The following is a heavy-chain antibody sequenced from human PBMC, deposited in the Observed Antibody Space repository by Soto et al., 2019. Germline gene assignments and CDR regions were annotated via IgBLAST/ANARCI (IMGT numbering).Heavy chain of an antibody. CDR2: IYYSGST. J-gene: IGHJ3*02. Sequence: PSETLSLTCTVSGGSISSYYWSWIRQPPGKGLEWIGYIYYSGSTNYNPSLKSRVTISVDTSKNQFSLKLSSVTAADTAVYYCARRRKYGDAFDIWGQGTMVTVSS. V-gene: IGHV4-59*08. D-gene: IGHD2-2*01. CDR1: GGSISSYY. CDR3: ARRRKYGDAFDI.